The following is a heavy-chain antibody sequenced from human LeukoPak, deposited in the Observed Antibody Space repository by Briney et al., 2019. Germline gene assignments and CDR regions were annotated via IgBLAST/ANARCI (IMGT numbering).Heavy chain of an antibody. CDR3: ARDGDSSGYKYYYYYYGMDV. J-gene: IGHJ6*02. V-gene: IGHV3-11*01. CDR2: ISSSGSTI. Sequence: GGSLRLSCAASGFTFSDYYMSWIRQAPGKGLEWVSYISSSGSTIYYADSVKGRFTISRDNAKNSLYLQMNSLRAEDTAVYYCARDGDSSGYKYYYYYYGMDVWGQGTTVTVSS. D-gene: IGHD3-22*01. CDR1: GFTFSDYY.